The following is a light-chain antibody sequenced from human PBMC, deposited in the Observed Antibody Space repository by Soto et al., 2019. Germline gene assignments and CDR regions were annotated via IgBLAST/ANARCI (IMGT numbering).Light chain of an antibody. V-gene: IGLV4-69*01. J-gene: IGLJ3*02. Sequence: QLVLTQSPSASASLGASVNLTCTLTSGLSNYAIAWHQQQPEKGPRYLMKVNSGGSHTKGDGVPDRFSGSSSGAERYLTISSLQSEDEADYYCQTWGSGVRVFGGGTKLTVL. CDR3: QTWGSGVRV. CDR2: VNSGGSH. CDR1: SGLSNYA.